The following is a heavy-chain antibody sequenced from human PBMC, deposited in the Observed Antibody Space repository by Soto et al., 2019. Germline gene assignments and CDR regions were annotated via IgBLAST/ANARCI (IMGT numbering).Heavy chain of an antibody. CDR2: INHSGST. V-gene: IGHV4-34*01. CDR1: GGSFSGYY. D-gene: IGHD3-10*01. J-gene: IGHJ6*02. Sequence: SETLSLTCAVYGGSFSGYYWSWIRQPPGKGLEWIGEINHSGSTNYNPSLKSRVTISVDTSKNQFSLKLSSVTAADTAVYYCARTMISGSGSFAGMDVWGQGTTVTVSS. CDR3: ARTMISGSGSFAGMDV.